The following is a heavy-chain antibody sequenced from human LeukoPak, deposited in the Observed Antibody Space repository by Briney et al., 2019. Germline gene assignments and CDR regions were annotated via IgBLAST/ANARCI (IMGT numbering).Heavy chain of an antibody. CDR3: AKTPDIVVVTAITGSFDY. CDR2: ISGSGGST. D-gene: IGHD2-21*02. Sequence: GSLRLSCAASGFTFSSYAMSWVRQAPGEGLEWVSAISGSGGSTYYADSVKGRFTISRDNSKNTLYLQMNSLRAEDTAVYYCAKTPDIVVVTAITGSFDYWGQGTLVTVSS. J-gene: IGHJ4*02. CDR1: GFTFSSYA. V-gene: IGHV3-23*01.